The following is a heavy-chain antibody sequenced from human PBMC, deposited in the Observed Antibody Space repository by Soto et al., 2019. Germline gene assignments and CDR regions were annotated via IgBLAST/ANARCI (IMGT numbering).Heavy chain of an antibody. J-gene: IGHJ4*02. D-gene: IGHD6-19*01. CDR3: AHGSGWLFDY. CDR1: GFSLRDYAVG. Sequence: QITLKESGPTLVKPTQTLTLTCTFSGFSLRDYAVGVGWIRQPPGKALEWLSFIYWNENEYYSPSLRSRLTISKDTSKNQVVLTMTNMDPVDTATYYCAHGSGWLFDYWGQGTLVTVSS. CDR2: IYWNENE. V-gene: IGHV2-5*01.